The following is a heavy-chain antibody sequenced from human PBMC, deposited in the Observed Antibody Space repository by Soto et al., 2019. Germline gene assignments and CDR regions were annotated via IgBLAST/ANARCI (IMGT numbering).Heavy chain of an antibody. CDR1: GGTFSSDA. CDR3: ARGQGYCSGGICYYYYYGMDV. V-gene: IGHV1-69*13. J-gene: IGHJ6*02. D-gene: IGHD2-15*01. CDR2: IIPTSGTA. Sequence: SVKVSCKASGGTFSSDAFSWVRQAPGQGQEWMGGIIPTSGTANYAQKFQGRATITADESTSTAYMELSSLTSEDTAVYFCARGQGYCSGGICYYYYYGMDVWGQGTTVTVSS.